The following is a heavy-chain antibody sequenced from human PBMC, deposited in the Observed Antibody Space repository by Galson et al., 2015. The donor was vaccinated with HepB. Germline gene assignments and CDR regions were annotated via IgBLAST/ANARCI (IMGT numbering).Heavy chain of an antibody. V-gene: IGHV3-9*01. J-gene: IGHJ3*02. D-gene: IGHD3-16*01. CDR1: GFTFDDYA. CDR3: AKDMNAVGLGAFDI. Sequence: SLRLSCAASGFTFDDYAMHWVRQAPGKGLEWVSGISWNSGSIGYADSVKGRFTISRDNAKNSLYLQMNSLRAEDTALYYCAKDMNAVGLGAFDIWGQGTMVTVSS. CDR2: ISWNSGSI.